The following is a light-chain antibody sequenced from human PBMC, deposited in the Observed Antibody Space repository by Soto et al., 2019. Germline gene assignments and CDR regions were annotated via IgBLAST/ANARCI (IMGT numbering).Light chain of an antibody. CDR3: SSYTISSTWV. J-gene: IGLJ3*02. CDR2: EVT. Sequence: QSVLTQPASVSGSPGQSITISCTGTSSDIGNYDYVSWYQQHPGKAPKLIIYEVTNRPSGVSDRFSGSKSDNTASLTISGLQAEDEADYYCSSYTISSTWVFGGGTKLTVL. V-gene: IGLV2-14*01. CDR1: SSDIGNYDY.